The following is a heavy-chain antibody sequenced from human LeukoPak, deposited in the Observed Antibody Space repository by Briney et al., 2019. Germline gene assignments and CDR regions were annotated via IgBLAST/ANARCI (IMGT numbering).Heavy chain of an antibody. CDR2: ISSGSSYI. CDR3: ARTKLGIPDY. Sequence: GGSLRLSCAASGFTFSSFSMNWVRQAPGKGLEWVSSISSGSSYIYYADSVKGRFTISRDNAKNSLYLQMNSLRAEDTAVYYCARTKLGIPDYWGQGTLVTVSS. J-gene: IGHJ4*02. CDR1: GFTFSSFS. D-gene: IGHD7-27*01. V-gene: IGHV3-21*01.